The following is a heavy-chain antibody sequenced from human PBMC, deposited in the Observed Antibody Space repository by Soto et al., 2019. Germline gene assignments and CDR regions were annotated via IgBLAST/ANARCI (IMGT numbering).Heavy chain of an antibody. V-gene: IGHV1-46*03. D-gene: IGHD3-3*01. CDR3: ARALNYYDFWSGYWETTDYYMDV. CDR1: GYTFTSYY. Sequence: GASVKVSCKASGYTFTSYYMHWVRQAPGQGLEWMGIINPSGGSTSYAQKFQGRVTMARDTSTSTVYMELSSLRSEDTAVYYCARALNYYDFWSGYWETTDYYMDVWGKGTTVTVSS. CDR2: INPSGGST. J-gene: IGHJ6*03.